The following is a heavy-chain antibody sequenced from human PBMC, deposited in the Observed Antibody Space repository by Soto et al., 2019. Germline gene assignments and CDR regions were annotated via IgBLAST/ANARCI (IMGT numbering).Heavy chain of an antibody. CDR3: ARARPDDYYYGMDV. J-gene: IGHJ6*02. CDR1: GFTFSSYS. Sequence: GGSLRLSCAASGFTFSSYSMNWVRQAPGKGLEWVSSISSSSSYIYYADSVKGRFTISRDNAKNSLYLQMNSLRAEDTAVYYCARARPDDYYYGMDVWGQGTTVTVSS. CDR2: ISSSSSYI. V-gene: IGHV3-21*01. D-gene: IGHD6-6*01.